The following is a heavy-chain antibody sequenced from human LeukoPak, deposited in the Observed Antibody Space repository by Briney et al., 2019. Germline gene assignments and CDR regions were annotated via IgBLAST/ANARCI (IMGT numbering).Heavy chain of an antibody. CDR2: IYYSGST. CDR3: ARGYCSSTSCYIADY. Sequence: SETLSLTCTVSGGSISSSSYYWGWIRQPPGKGLEWIGYIYYSGSTYYNPSLKSRVTISVDTSKNQFSLKLSSVTAADTAVYYCARGYCSSTSCYIADYWGQGTLVTVSS. D-gene: IGHD2-2*02. V-gene: IGHV4-30-4*08. J-gene: IGHJ4*02. CDR1: GGSISSSSYY.